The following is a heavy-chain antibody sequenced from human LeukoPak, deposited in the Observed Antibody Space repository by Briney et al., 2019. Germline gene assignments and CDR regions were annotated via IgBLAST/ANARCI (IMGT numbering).Heavy chain of an antibody. J-gene: IGHJ4*02. CDR2: IDRGVAT. CDR3: AKVQLAGLYFFDY. V-gene: IGHV3-23*01. CDR1: GVTFSTYA. D-gene: IGHD1-1*01. Sequence: GGSLRLSCAVSGVTFSTYAMSWVRQAPGKGLEWVSSIDRGVATYYADSVKGRFTISRDNSNNTLYLQMNSLTADDTAVYYCAKVQLAGLYFFDYWGQGTLVTVSS.